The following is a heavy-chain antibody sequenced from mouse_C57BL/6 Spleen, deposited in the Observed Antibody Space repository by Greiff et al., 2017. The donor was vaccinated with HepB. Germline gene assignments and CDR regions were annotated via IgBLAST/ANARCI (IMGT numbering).Heavy chain of an antibody. CDR1: GYTFTSYW. V-gene: IGHV1-50*01. CDR2: IDPSDSYT. Sequence: QVQLKESGAELVKPGASVKLSCKASGYTFTSYWMQWVKQRPGQGLEWIGEIDPSDSYTNYNQKFKGKATLTVDTSSSTAYMQLSSLTSEDSAVYYCARTHYYGSSYDYYFDYWGQGTTLTVSS. CDR3: ARTHYYGSSYDYYFDY. J-gene: IGHJ2*01. D-gene: IGHD1-1*01.